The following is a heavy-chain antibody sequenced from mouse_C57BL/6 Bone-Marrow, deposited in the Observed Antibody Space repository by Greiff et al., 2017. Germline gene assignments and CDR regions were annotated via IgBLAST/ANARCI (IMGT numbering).Heavy chain of an antibody. CDR3: ARDLRGYFDV. V-gene: IGHV5-6*01. J-gene: IGHJ1*03. D-gene: IGHD5-1*01. CDR2: ISSGGSYT. CDR1: GFTFSSYG. Sequence: EVKLVESGGDLVKPGGSLKLSCAASGFTFSSYGMSWVRQTPDKRLEWVATISSGGSYTYYPDSVKGRFTISRDNAKNTLYLQMSRLKSEDTAMYYCARDLRGYFDVWGTGTTVTVSA.